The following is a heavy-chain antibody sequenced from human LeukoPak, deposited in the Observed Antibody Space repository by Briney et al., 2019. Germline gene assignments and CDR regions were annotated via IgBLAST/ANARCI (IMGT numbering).Heavy chain of an antibody. CDR3: ARDRFRITMVRGVKNWFDP. V-gene: IGHV1-18*01. J-gene: IGHJ5*02. Sequence: GASVKVSCKASGGTFSSYAISWVRQAPGQGLERMGWISAYNGNTNYAQKLQGRVTMTTDTSTSTAYMELRSLRSDDTAVYYCARDRFRITMVRGVKNWFDPWGQGTLVTVSS. D-gene: IGHD3-10*01. CDR2: ISAYNGNT. CDR1: GGTFSSYA.